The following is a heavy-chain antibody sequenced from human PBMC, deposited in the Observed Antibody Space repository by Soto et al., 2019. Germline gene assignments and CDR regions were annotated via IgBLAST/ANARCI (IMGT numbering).Heavy chain of an antibody. Sequence: SXRLSCTSSGVTFCGYSMSWFRQAPGKGLEWVGFIRSKAYGLTTEYAASVKGRFNISRDDSKSIAYLQMNSLKTEDTAVYQCTRDSQAANYDSWSGYYNWFDPWGQGPLVTVSS. CDR2: IRSKAYGLTT. J-gene: IGHJ5*02. CDR1: GVTFCGYS. D-gene: IGHD3-3*01. CDR3: TRDSQAANYDSWSGYYNWFDP. V-gene: IGHV3-49*03.